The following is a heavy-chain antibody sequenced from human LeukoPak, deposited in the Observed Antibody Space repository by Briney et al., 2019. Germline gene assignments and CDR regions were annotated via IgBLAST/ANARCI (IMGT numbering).Heavy chain of an antibody. CDR2: ISYDGSNK. D-gene: IGHD1-26*01. CDR1: GFTFSSYA. CDR3: AGPSGSLWYYGMDV. Sequence: GGSLRLSCAASGFTFSSYAMHWVRQAPGKGLEWVAVISYDGSNKYYADSVKGRFTISRDNSKNTLYLQVNSLRAEDTAVYYCAGPSGSLWYYGMDVWGQGTTVTVSS. J-gene: IGHJ6*02. V-gene: IGHV3-30-3*01.